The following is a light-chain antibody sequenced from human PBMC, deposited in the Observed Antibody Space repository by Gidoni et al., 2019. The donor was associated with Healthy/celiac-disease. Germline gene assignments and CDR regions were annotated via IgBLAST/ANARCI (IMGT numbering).Light chain of an antibody. V-gene: IGKV4-1*01. CDR1: QSVLYSSNNKNY. Sequence: DIVMTQSPDSLAVSLGERATINCESSQSVLYSSNNKNYLAWYQQKPGQPPKLLIYWASPRESGVPDRFSGSGSGTDFTLTISSLQAEYVAVYYCQQYYSTPQTFGQGTKVEIK. CDR3: QQYYSTPQT. J-gene: IGKJ1*01. CDR2: WAS.